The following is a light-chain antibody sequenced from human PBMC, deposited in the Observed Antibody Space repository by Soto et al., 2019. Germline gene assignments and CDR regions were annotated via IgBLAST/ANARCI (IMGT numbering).Light chain of an antibody. CDR2: AAS. J-gene: IGKJ3*01. Sequence: DIQMTQSPSSLSASVGDRVTITCRASQAISNYLAWYQLKPGKVPKLLIYAASILQSGVPSRFSGSGSGTDFTLTISSLQPEDIATYYCQKYSGAPFTFGPGTKVDIK. CDR1: QAISNY. V-gene: IGKV1-27*01. CDR3: QKYSGAPFT.